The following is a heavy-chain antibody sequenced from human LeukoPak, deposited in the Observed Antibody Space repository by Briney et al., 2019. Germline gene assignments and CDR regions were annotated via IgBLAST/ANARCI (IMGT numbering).Heavy chain of an antibody. J-gene: IGHJ5*02. V-gene: IGHV1-8*01. CDR1: GYTFRIHD. CDR3: ARESERNDGWFDP. CDR2: VSPKTGRT. Sequence: ASVLVFCKASGYTFRIHDINWVRQAPGQGLEWMGWVSPKTGRTGYAQKFQGRVYMTTNASLSTAYMELSSLRSDDTAVYFCARESERNDGWFDPWGQGTLVTVSS. D-gene: IGHD1-1*01.